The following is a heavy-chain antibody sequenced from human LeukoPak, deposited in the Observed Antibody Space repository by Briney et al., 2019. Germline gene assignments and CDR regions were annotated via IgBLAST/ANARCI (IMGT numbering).Heavy chain of an antibody. Sequence: PGGSLRLSCAPSGFIFSDYWFHWVRQTPGQGLVWVAAINRDGTGTSHADSVRGRFTVSRDNAKNTLYLQLNSLRADDTAVYYCARDSLEMRLEYYFDYWGQGTLVTVSS. CDR2: INRDGTGT. CDR1: GFIFSDYW. V-gene: IGHV3-74*01. J-gene: IGHJ4*02. D-gene: IGHD5-24*01. CDR3: ARDSLEMRLEYYFDY.